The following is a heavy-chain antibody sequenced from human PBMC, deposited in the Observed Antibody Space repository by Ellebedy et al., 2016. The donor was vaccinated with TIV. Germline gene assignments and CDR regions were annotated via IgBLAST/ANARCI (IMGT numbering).Heavy chain of an antibody. CDR1: GGSFSGYY. V-gene: IGHV4-34*01. CDR2: INHSGST. D-gene: IGHD3-22*01. CDR3: ARVPMRDYYDSSGYYYGYFDY. J-gene: IGHJ4*02. Sequence: SETLSLTXAVYGGSFSGYYWSWIRQPPGKGLEWIGEINHSGSTNYNPSLKSRVTISVDTSKNQFSLKLSSVTAADTAVYYCARVPMRDYYDSSGYYYGYFDYWGQGTLVTVSS.